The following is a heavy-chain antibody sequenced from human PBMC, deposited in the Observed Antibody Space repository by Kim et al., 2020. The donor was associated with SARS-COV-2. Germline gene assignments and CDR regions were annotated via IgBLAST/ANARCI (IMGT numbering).Heavy chain of an antibody. J-gene: IGHJ6*02. Sequence: KYNAEPVKGRFTIYREKSKNTLYLQRNSLRAEDTAVYYCAMTPSYYYGMDVWGQGTTVTVSS. CDR2: K. V-gene: IGHV3-33*01. CDR3: AMTPSYYYGMDV.